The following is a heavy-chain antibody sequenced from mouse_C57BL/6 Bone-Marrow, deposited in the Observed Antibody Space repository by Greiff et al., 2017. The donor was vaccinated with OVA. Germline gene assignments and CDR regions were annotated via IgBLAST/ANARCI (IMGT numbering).Heavy chain of an antibody. CDR2: FHPYNDVT. J-gene: IGHJ1*03. CDR1: GYTFTTYP. Sequence: QVQLQQSGAELVKPGASVKMSCKASGYTFTTYPIAWMKQNHGKSLEWIGNFHPYNDVTKYTEKFKGKATLTVETSSSTVYLELSRLTSDDSAVYYCARRGDWDWYFDVWGTGTTVTVSS. CDR3: ARRGDWDWYFDV. D-gene: IGHD4-1*01. V-gene: IGHV1-47*01.